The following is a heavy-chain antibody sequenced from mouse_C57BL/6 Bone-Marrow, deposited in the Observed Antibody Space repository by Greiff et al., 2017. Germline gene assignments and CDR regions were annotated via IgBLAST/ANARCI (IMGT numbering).Heavy chain of an antibody. D-gene: IGHD1-1*01. Sequence: EVNVVESGGGLVKPGGSLKLSCAASGFTFSDYGMHWVRQAPEKGLEWVAYISSGSSTIYYADPVKGRFTISRDNAKNTLFLQMTSLRSEDTAMYYCARPRYYGSSPAWFAYWGQGTLVTVSA. V-gene: IGHV5-17*01. CDR3: ARPRYYGSSPAWFAY. CDR2: ISSGSSTI. CDR1: GFTFSDYG. J-gene: IGHJ3*01.